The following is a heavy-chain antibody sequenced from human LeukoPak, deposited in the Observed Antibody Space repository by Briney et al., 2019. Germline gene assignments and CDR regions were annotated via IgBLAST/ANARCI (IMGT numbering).Heavy chain of an antibody. CDR3: ARPMGRYYYYGMDV. CDR2: INTNTENA. V-gene: IGHV7-4-1*02. J-gene: IGHJ6*02. Sequence: ASVKVSCKASGYTFTSYAINWVRQAPGQGLEWMGWINTNTENAAYAQGLTGRSVFSLDTSVSTAYLEISSLKAEDTAVYYCARPMGRYYYYGMDVWGQGTTVTVS. D-gene: IGHD3-16*01. CDR1: GYTFTSYA.